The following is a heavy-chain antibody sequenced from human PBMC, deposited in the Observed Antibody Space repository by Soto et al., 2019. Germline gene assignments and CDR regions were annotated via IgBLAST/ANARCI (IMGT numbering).Heavy chain of an antibody. J-gene: IGHJ6*03. CDR2: ISAYNGNT. D-gene: IGHD6-13*01. CDR3: ARDSSSWSFYYYYYMDV. Sequence: GASVKVSCKASGYTFTSYGISWVRQAPGQGLEWMGWISAYNGNTNYAQKLQGRVTMTTDTSTSTAYMELRSLRSDDTAVYYCARDSSSWSFYYYYYMDVWGKGTTVTVSS. V-gene: IGHV1-18*01. CDR1: GYTFTSYG.